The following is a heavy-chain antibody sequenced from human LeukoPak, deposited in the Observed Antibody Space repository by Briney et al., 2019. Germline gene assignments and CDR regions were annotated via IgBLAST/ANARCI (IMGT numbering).Heavy chain of an antibody. CDR3: ARGAQYNWNYGVSWGYFDY. CDR2: IKPSGGNT. CDR1: GYGFTSYN. Sequence: ASVKVSCKTSGYGFTSYNLHWVRQAPGQRLEWMGIIKPSGGNTNYAQKFQGRVTMTRDTSTSTAYMELRSLRSDDTAVYYCARGAQYNWNYGVSWGYFDYWGQGTLVTVSS. J-gene: IGHJ4*02. D-gene: IGHD1-7*01. V-gene: IGHV1-46*01.